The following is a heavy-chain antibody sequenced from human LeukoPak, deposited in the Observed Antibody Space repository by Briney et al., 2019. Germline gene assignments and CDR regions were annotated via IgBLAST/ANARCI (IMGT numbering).Heavy chain of an antibody. D-gene: IGHD2-21*02. J-gene: IGHJ4*02. CDR1: GFTFSSYS. CDR3: AREGRTYCGGDCHWGYYFDY. Sequence: GGSLRLSCAASGFTFSSYSMNWVRQAPGKGLEWVSHISSSSSTIYYADSVKGRFTISRDNAKNSLYLQMNSLRAEDTAVYYCAREGRTYCGGDCHWGYYFDYWGQGTLVTVSS. V-gene: IGHV3-48*04. CDR2: ISSSSSTI.